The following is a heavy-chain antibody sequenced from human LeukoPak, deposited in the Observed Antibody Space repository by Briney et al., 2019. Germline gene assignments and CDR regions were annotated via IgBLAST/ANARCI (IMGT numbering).Heavy chain of an antibody. D-gene: IGHD3-10*01. CDR3: ANGPNYYGSGSYSPSDY. CDR1: GFTFSSYA. V-gene: IGHV3-23*01. J-gene: IGHJ4*02. CDR2: ISGSGGST. Sequence: GGSLRLSCAASGFTFSSYAMSLVRQAPGKGLEWVSAISGSGGSTYYADSVKGRFTISRDNFKNTLYLQMNSLRAEDTAVYYCANGPNYYGSGSYSPSDYWGQGTLVTVSS.